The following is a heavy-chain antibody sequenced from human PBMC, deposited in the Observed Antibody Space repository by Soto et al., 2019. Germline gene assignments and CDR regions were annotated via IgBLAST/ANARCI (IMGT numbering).Heavy chain of an antibody. J-gene: IGHJ6*03. CDR3: THYYYYMDV. Sequence: QDPLVQSGVEVKKPGASVKVSCKASGYSFTNYGITWVRQAPGQGFEWMGWISAYNGNTNYAQKFQGRVTMTPDASTSTAYFYCARDRGVAPPVAGNTHYYYYMDVWGKGTTVTVSS. V-gene: IGHV1-18*01. D-gene: IGHD6-19*01. CDR2: ISAYNGNT. CDR1: GYSFTNYG.